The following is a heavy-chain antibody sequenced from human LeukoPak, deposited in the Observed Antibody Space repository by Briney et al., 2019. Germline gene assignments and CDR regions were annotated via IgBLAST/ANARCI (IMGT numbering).Heavy chain of an antibody. V-gene: IGHV4-39*01. CDR1: GGSISSSSYY. CDR2: IYYSGST. J-gene: IGHJ4*02. D-gene: IGHD5-24*01. Sequence: PSETLSLTCTVSGGSISSSSYYWGWIRQPPGKGLEWIGSIYYSGSTYYNPSLKSRVTISVDTSKNQFSLKLSSVTAADTVVYYCARQGDGYNKGDFDYWGQGTLVTVSS. CDR3: ARQGDGYNKGDFDY.